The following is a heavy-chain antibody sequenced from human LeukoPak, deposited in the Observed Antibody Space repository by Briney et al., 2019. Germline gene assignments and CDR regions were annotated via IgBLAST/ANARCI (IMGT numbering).Heavy chain of an antibody. CDR1: GYTFTSYD. CDR3: ARTKRGVITYSYYYMDV. V-gene: IGHV1-8*01. J-gene: IGHJ6*03. Sequence: AASVKVSCKASGYTFTSYDINWVRQATGQGLEWMGWMNPNSGNTGYAQKLQDRVTMTKDTSTSTAYMEVRSLRSDDTAVYYCARTKRGVITYSYYYMDVWGEGTTVTISS. D-gene: IGHD3-10*01. CDR2: MNPNSGNT.